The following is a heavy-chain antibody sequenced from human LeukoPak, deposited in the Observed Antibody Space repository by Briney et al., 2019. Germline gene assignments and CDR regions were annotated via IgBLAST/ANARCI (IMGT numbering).Heavy chain of an antibody. CDR2: INTDGSST. CDR3: ARVRVARNWFDP. V-gene: IGHV3-74*01. CDR1: GFTFSSYW. Sequence: GGSLRLSCAASGFTFSSYWMHWVRQAPGKGLVWVSRINTDGSSTSYADSVKGRFTISRDNAKNTLYLQMNSLRAEDTAVYYCARVRVARNWFDPWGQGTLVTVSS. J-gene: IGHJ5*02.